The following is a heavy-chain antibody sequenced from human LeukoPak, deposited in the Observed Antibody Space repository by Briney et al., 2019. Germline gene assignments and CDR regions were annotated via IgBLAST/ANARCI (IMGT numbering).Heavy chain of an antibody. D-gene: IGHD2-2*01. CDR3: ARDRYCSSTSCPANYYYYYGMDV. Sequence: ASVKVSCKASGYTFTSYGISWVRQAPGQGLEWMGWISAYNGNTNYAQKLQGRVTMTTDTSTSTAYMELRSLRSDDTAVCYCARDRYCSSTSCPANYYYYYGMDVWGQGTTVTVSS. V-gene: IGHV1-18*01. CDR1: GYTFTSYG. CDR2: ISAYNGNT. J-gene: IGHJ6*02.